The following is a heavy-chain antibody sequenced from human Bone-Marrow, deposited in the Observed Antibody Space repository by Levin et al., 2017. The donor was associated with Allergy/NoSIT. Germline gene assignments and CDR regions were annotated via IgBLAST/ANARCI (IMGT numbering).Heavy chain of an antibody. V-gene: IGHV3-7*01. D-gene: IGHD4-17*01. CDR1: GFTFSNHW. CDR2: IKQDGDEK. Sequence: GGSLRLSCAASGFTFSNHWMIWVRQTPRKGLECVAHIKQDGDEKTYMDSVKGRFTISRDNAENSLYLQMSSLRVEDTAVYYCVGGPNYGDRPDFFEYWGQGTLVTVSS. J-gene: IGHJ4*02. CDR3: VGGPNYGDRPDFFEY.